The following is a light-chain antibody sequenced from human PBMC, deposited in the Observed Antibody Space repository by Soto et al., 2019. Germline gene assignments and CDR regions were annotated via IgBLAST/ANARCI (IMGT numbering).Light chain of an antibody. Sequence: EIVLTQSPATLSVSPGERATLSCRASQSVGNNFAWYQQKPGQAPRLLIFATSTRATGVPARFSGSGSGTEFTLTISSLQSVDFAVYYCQQYGDWPLTFGGGAKVEIE. J-gene: IGKJ4*01. CDR1: QSVGNN. CDR3: QQYGDWPLT. CDR2: ATS. V-gene: IGKV3-15*01.